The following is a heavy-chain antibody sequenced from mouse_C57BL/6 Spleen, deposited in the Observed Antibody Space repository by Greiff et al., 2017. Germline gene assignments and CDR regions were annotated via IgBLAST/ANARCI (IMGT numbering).Heavy chain of an antibody. V-gene: IGHV1-69*01. CDR3: ARRGYYYGSSPYAMDY. CDR1: GYTFTSYW. Sequence: VQLQQPGAELVMPGASVKLSCKASGYTFTSYWMHWVKQRPGQGLEWIGEIDPSDSYTNYNQKFKGKSTFTVDKPSSTAYMQLSSLTSEDSAVYYWARRGYYYGSSPYAMDYWGQGTSVTVSS. CDR2: IDPSDSYT. D-gene: IGHD1-1*01. J-gene: IGHJ4*01.